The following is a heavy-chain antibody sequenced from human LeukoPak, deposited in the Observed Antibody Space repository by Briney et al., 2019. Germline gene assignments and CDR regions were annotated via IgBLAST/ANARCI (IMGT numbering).Heavy chain of an antibody. Sequence: LAGGSLRLSCAASGFTFSSYAMSWVRQAPGKGLEWVSAISGSGGSTYYADSVKGRFTISRDNSKNTLYLQMNSLRAEDTAVYYCAKEADLYDSSGYPYYFDYWGQGTLVTVSS. CDR2: ISGSGGST. V-gene: IGHV3-23*01. J-gene: IGHJ4*02. D-gene: IGHD3-22*01. CDR1: GFTFSSYA. CDR3: AKEADLYDSSGYPYYFDY.